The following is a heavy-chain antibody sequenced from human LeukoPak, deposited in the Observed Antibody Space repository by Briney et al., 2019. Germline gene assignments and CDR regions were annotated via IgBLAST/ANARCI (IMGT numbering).Heavy chain of an antibody. CDR1: GYTFTSNY. CDR2: ISPSGGST. J-gene: IGHJ5*02. V-gene: IGHV1-46*01. CDR3: ARSNSVPEEAWWFNP. D-gene: IGHD2/OR15-2a*01. Sequence: ASVKVSCKAFGYTFTSNYMHWVRQAPGQGPEWMGVISPSGGSTTYAQKFQGRVTLTRDMSTSTDYLELSSLRSEDTAVYYCARSNSVPEEAWWFNPWGQGTLVTVSS.